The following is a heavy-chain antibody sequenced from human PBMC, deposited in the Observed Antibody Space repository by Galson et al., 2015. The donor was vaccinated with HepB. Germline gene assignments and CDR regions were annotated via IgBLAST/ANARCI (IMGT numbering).Heavy chain of an antibody. Sequence: SLRLSCAASGLSISNYTMSWVRQAPGKGLEWVLVIRRSGGGTYYADSVKGRFTVSRDNSKNTLYLEMDSLRAEDTAVYYCAKDQYNYGPIYYYGMDVWGQGTTVTVSS. V-gene: IGHV3-23*01. D-gene: IGHD5-18*01. CDR2: IRRSGGGT. CDR3: AKDQYNYGPIYYYGMDV. CDR1: GLSISNYT. J-gene: IGHJ6*02.